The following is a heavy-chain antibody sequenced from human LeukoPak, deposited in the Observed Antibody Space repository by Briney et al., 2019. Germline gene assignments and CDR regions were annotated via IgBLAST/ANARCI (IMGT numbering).Heavy chain of an antibody. CDR2: INHSGST. CDR3: ARRRVAYSGTYGG. CDR1: GGSFSGYY. V-gene: IGHV4-34*01. D-gene: IGHD1-26*01. J-gene: IGHJ4*02. Sequence: SETLSLTCAVYGGSFSGYYWSWIRQPPGKGLEWIGEINHSGSTNYNPSLKSRVTISVDTSKNQFSLKLSSVTAADTAVYYCARRRVAYSGTYGGWGQGTLVTVSS.